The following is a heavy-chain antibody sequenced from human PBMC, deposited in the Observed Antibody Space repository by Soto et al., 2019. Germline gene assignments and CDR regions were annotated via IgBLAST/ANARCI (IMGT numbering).Heavy chain of an antibody. CDR2: IIPIFGTA. D-gene: IGHD3-3*01. V-gene: IGHV1-69*13. Sequence: ASVKVSCKASGGTFSSYAISWVRQAPGQGLEWMGGIIPIFGTANYAQKFQGRVTITADESTSTAYMELSSLRSEDTAVYYCARDIPFDDFWSGRQYYFDYWGQGTLVTVS. CDR1: GGTFSSYA. J-gene: IGHJ4*02. CDR3: ARDIPFDDFWSGRQYYFDY.